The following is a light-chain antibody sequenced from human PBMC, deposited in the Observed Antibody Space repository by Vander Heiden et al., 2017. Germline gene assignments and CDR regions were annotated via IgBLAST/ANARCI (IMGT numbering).Light chain of an antibody. CDR1: QSVLYSSNNKNY. CDR3: QQYYSTPFMYT. CDR2: WAS. V-gene: IGKV4-1*01. J-gene: IGKJ2*01. Sequence: DIVMTQSPDSLAVSPVERATINCKSSQSVLYSSNNKNYLAWYQQKPGQPPKLLIYWASTRESGVPDRFSGSGSGTDFTLTISSLQAEDVAVYYCQQYYSTPFMYTFGQGTKLEIK.